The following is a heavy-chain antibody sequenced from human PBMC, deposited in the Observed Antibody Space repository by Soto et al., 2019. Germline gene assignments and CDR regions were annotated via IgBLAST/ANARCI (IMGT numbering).Heavy chain of an antibody. CDR3: ARDRFNYYDSSGYYYY. CDR1: GFTFSDYY. Sequence: GGSLRLSCAASGFTFSDYYMSWIRQAPGKGLEWVSYISSSSSYTNYADSVKGRFTISRENAKNSLYLQMNSLRAEDTAVYYCARDRFNYYDSSGYYYYWGQGTLVTVSS. CDR2: ISSSSSYT. V-gene: IGHV3-11*06. D-gene: IGHD3-22*01. J-gene: IGHJ4*02.